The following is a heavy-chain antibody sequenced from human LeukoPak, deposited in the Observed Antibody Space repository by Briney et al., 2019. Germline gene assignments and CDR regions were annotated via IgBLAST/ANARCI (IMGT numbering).Heavy chain of an antibody. CDR2: ISRSSSTI. Sequence: GGSLRVSCAPSGFTLSSYSMNWVRQAPGKGLEWVSYISRSSSTIYYADSVKGRFTISRDNAKKSLYLQMNTLSAEYTAVYYFPRADDFDYWGQGTLVTVSS. CDR1: GFTLSSYS. V-gene: IGHV3-48*04. CDR3: PRADDFDY. J-gene: IGHJ4*02.